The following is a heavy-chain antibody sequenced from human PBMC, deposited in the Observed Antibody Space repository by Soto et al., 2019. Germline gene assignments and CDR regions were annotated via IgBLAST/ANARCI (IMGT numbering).Heavy chain of an antibody. CDR2: IIANNGNT. CDR3: AGGYYYGSGSPDDGMDV. J-gene: IGHJ6*02. Sequence: ASVKVSCKASGGTFSSYAISWVRQAPGQGLEWMGGIIANNGNTNYAQKFQGRVTMTTDTSTSTAYMELRSLRSDDTAVYYCAGGYYYGSGSPDDGMDVWGQGTTVTVSS. V-gene: IGHV1-18*01. CDR1: GGTFSSYA. D-gene: IGHD3-10*01.